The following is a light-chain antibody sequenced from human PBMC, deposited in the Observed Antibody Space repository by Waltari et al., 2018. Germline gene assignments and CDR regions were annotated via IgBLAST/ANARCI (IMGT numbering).Light chain of an antibody. Sequence: QSALTQPPSVSEVPRQRVTISCSGRSSNIGNNPLNWYQQLPGKAPKLLVYYDNLLPSGVSDRFSGSKSGTSASLAISGLQSDDEAVYYCESWDDNLNTWVFGGGTKLTVL. CDR2: YDN. J-gene: IGLJ3*02. V-gene: IGLV1-36*01. CDR3: ESWDDNLNTWV. CDR1: SSNIGNNP.